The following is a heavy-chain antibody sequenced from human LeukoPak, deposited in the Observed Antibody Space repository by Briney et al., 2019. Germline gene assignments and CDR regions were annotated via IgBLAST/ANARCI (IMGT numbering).Heavy chain of an antibody. J-gene: IGHJ4*02. Sequence: GGSLRLSCAAAGFTFDDYGMSWVRQAPGKGLEWVSGINWNGGSTGYADSVKGRFTISRDNAKNSLYLQMNSLRAEDTALYYCARRHHEYSYGSAAFDYWGQGTLVTVSS. V-gene: IGHV3-20*04. CDR1: GFTFDDYG. CDR3: ARRHHEYSYGSAAFDY. CDR2: INWNGGST. D-gene: IGHD5-18*01.